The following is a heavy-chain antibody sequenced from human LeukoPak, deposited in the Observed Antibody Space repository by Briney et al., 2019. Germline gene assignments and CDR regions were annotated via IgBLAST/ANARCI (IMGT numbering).Heavy chain of an antibody. V-gene: IGHV3-23*01. J-gene: IGHJ6*02. CDR3: AKDLGGRPYYYYGLVV. CDR2: IRGGGGGT. CDR1: GYTFSSYA. Sequence: GGSLRLSCAASGYTFSSYAMTWVRQAPGKGLEWVSSIRGGGGGTFYADSVKGRFTISRDNSKNTLYLQMHSLRAEDTAVYYCAKDLGGRPYYYYGLVVWGQGTTVTVSS.